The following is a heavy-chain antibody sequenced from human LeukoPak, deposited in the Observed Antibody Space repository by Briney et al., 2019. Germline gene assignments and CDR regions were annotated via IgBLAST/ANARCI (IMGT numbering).Heavy chain of an antibody. CDR1: GFTFSSYA. D-gene: IGHD3-10*01. Sequence: GGSLRLSCAASGFTFSSYAMSWVRQAPGKGLEWVSAISGSGDNTYYAESEKGRFTIYRDNSEITLNLKMSRHRADDTAVYYCAKGRANGSAMGAFDNWGQGTMVTVSS. CDR3: AKGRANGSAMGAFDN. CDR2: ISGSGDNT. V-gene: IGHV3-23*01. J-gene: IGHJ3*02.